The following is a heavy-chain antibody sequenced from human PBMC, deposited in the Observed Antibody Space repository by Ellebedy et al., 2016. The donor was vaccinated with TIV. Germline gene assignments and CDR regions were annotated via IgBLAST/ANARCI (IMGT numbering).Heavy chain of an antibody. J-gene: IGHJ4*02. Sequence: PGGFLRLSCVASGFTFSGYGMSWVRPAPGKGLEWVSTISHTGGRTYYADSVKGRFTISRDNSKRTVDLQMRSVRAEDTAVYFCAKDRTSGDGYWVFDSWGQGTMVSVSS. CDR1: GFTFSGYG. V-gene: IGHV3-23*01. CDR2: ISHTGGRT. D-gene: IGHD2-21*02. CDR3: AKDRTSGDGYWVFDS.